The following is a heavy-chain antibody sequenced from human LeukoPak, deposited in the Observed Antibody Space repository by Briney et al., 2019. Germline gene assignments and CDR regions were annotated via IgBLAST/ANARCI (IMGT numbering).Heavy chain of an antibody. CDR3: ARSSYDFWSGYYGLRENNWFDP. D-gene: IGHD3-3*01. J-gene: IGHJ5*02. Sequence: SETLSLTCTVSGGSISSSSYYWSWIRQPPGKGLEWIGEINHSGSTNYNPSLKSRVTISVDTSKNQFSLKLSSVTAADTAVYYCARSSYDFWSGYYGLRENNWFDPWGQGTLVTVSS. CDR1: GGSISSSSYY. CDR2: INHSGST. V-gene: IGHV4-39*07.